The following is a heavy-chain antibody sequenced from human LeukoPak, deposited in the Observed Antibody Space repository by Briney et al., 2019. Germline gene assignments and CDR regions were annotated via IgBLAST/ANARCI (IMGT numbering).Heavy chain of an antibody. CDR2: IYHSGST. CDR1: GYSISSGYY. D-gene: IGHD3-22*01. CDR3: ARVVQSTDSSGYFLPEYFQH. J-gene: IGHJ1*01. Sequence: SETLSLTYTVSGYSISSGYYWGWIRQPPGKGLEWIGSIYHSGSTYYNPSLKSRVTISVDTSKNQFSLKLSSVTAADTAIYYCARVVQSTDSSGYFLPEYFQHWGQGTPVTVSS. V-gene: IGHV4-38-2*02.